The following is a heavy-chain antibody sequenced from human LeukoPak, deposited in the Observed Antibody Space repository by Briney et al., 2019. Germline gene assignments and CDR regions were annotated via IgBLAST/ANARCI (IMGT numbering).Heavy chain of an antibody. CDR2: INPNSGGT. D-gene: IGHD1-26*01. Sequence: ASVKVSCKASGYTFTGYYMHWVRQAPGQGLEWMGWINPNSGGTNYAQKFQGWVTMTRDTSISTAYMELSRLRSDDTAVYYCAMGILSGTLFDYWGQGTLVTVSS. J-gene: IGHJ4*02. CDR3: AMGILSGTLFDY. CDR1: GYTFTGYY. V-gene: IGHV1-2*04.